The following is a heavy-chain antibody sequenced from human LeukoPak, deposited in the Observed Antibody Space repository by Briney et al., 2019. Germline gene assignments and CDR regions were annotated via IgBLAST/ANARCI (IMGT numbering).Heavy chain of an antibody. V-gene: IGHV4-59*01. J-gene: IGHJ5*02. Sequence: SETLSLSCTVSGGSISGFFWTWIRQSPGKGLEYIGYIYYSGTTDYNPTLKSRVNMSVDTSKNQFFLNLTSVTAADTAIYYCARVGYGSGSWGWFDPWGQGTLVTVSS. D-gene: IGHD3-10*01. CDR3: ARVGYGSGSWGWFDP. CDR2: IYYSGTT. CDR1: GGSISGFF.